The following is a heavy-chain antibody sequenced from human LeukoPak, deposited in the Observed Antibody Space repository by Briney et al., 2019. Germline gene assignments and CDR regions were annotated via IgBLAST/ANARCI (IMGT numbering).Heavy chain of an antibody. D-gene: IGHD3-22*01. CDR3: ATGYYYDSSGLDAFDI. CDR2: TNPNSGNT. CDR1: GYTFTSYD. Sequence: ASVKVSCKASGYTFTSYDINWVRQATGQGLEWMGWTNPNSGNTGYAQKFQGRVTMTRNTSISTAYMELSSLRSEDTAVYYCATGYYYDSSGLDAFDIWGQGTMVTVSS. V-gene: IGHV1-8*01. J-gene: IGHJ3*02.